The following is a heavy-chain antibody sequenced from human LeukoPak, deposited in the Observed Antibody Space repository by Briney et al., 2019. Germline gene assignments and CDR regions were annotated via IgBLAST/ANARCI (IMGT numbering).Heavy chain of an antibody. CDR2: IYHSGST. CDR1: GGSISSGGYS. V-gene: IGHV4-30-2*01. D-gene: IGHD2-2*02. J-gene: IGHJ5*02. Sequence: ASETLSLTCAVSGGSISSGGYSWSWIRQPLGKGLEWIGYIYHSGSTYYNPSLKSRVTISVDRSKNQFSLKLSSVTAADTAVYYCARDLSYCSSTSCYTRWFDPWGQGTLVTVSS. CDR3: ARDLSYCSSTSCYTRWFDP.